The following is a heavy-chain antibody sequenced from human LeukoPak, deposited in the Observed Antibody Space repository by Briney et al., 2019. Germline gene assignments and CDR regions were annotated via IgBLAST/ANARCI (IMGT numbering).Heavy chain of an antibody. V-gene: IGHV1-2*06. CDR2: INPNSGAT. CDR1: GSTFTGYY. CDR3: ARGRDWNYLY. D-gene: IGHD1-7*01. Sequence: ASVKVSCKATGSTFTGYYIHWMRQAPGQWLEWMGRINPNSGATNYAQKFQGRVTMTRDTSISTAYMDLSSLTSDDTAVYYCARGRDWNYLYWGQGTLVTVSS. J-gene: IGHJ4*02.